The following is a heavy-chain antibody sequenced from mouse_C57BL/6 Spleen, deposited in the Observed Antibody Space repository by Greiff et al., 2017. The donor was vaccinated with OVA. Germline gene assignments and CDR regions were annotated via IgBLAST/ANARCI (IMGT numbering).Heavy chain of an antibody. CDR2: ISYDGSN. V-gene: IGHV3-6*01. CDR1: GYSITSGYY. J-gene: IGHJ2*01. CDR3: AREADGNPYYFDY. D-gene: IGHD2-1*01. Sequence: EVQLQQSGPGLVKPSQSLSLTCSVTGYSITSGYYWNWIRQFPGNKLEWMGYISYDGSNNYNPSLKNRISITRDTSKNQFFLKLNSVTTEDTATYYCAREADGNPYYFDYWGQGTTLTVSS.